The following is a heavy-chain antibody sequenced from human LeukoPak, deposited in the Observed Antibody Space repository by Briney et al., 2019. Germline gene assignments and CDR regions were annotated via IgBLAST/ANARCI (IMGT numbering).Heavy chain of an antibody. CDR3: GGGHYDYVWGSYRMIDY. D-gene: IGHD3-16*02. CDR1: GGTFSSYA. Sequence: GSSVKVSCKAPGGTFSSYAISWVRQAPGQGLEWMGGIIPIFGTANYAQKFQGRVTITADKSTSTPYMELSSLRSEDTAVYYCGGGHYDYVWGSYRMIDYWGQGTLVTVSS. J-gene: IGHJ4*02. V-gene: IGHV1-69*06. CDR2: IIPIFGTA.